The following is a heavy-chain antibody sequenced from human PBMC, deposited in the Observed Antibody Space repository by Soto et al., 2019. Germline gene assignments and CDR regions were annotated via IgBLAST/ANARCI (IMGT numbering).Heavy chain of an antibody. CDR2: INPSGGST. V-gene: IGHV1-46*01. J-gene: IGHJ4*02. CDR3: AMEGIAARLVY. Sequence: ASVKVSCKASGYTFTSYYMHWVRQAPGQGLEWMGIINPSGGSTSYAQKFQGRVTMTRDTSTSTVYMELSSLRSEDTAVYYGAMEGIAARLVYWGQGTLVTVSS. CDR1: GYTFTSYY. D-gene: IGHD6-6*01.